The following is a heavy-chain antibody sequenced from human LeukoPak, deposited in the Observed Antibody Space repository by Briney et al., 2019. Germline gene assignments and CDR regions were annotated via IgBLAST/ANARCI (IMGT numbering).Heavy chain of an antibody. Sequence: SETLSLTCAVYGGSFSVYYWSWMRQPPGKGLEGIGEINHSGSTNYNPSLKSRVTIPVDTSKHQFSLKLNSVTAADAAVYYCARGGGYSSSSYRWFDPWGQGTPVTVSS. CDR2: INHSGST. CDR3: ARGGGYSSSSYRWFDP. V-gene: IGHV4-34*01. J-gene: IGHJ5*02. CDR1: GGSFSVYY. D-gene: IGHD6-13*01.